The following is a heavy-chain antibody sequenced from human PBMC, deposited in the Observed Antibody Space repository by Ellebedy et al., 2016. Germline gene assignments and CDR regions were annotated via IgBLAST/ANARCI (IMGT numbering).Heavy chain of an antibody. CDR1: GGSVSSDY. CDR3: AKRNGGWYAFDV. D-gene: IGHD6-19*01. CDR2: VFHTGTT. Sequence: SETLSLTCNVSGGSVSSDYWNWIRRPPGKGLEWIGYVFHTGTTNYNPSLKSRVTMSVDTSKSQFSLRLTSVTAADTAVYYCAKRNGGWYAFDVWGQGAMVTVSS. J-gene: IGHJ3*01. V-gene: IGHV4-59*02.